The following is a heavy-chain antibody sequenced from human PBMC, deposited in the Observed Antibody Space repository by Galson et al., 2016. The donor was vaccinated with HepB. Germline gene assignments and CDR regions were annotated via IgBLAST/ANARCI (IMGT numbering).Heavy chain of an antibody. CDR2: IYASGSTT. D-gene: IGHD2-2*01. Sequence: SETLSLTCTVSGDSISSYSWGWIRQPPGKGLEWIGYIYASGSTTNYNPSLKSRVTISVGTSKKQFSLNLTSVTAADTAVYYCARVRYQLLGVFLFDYWGQGALVTVSS. CDR3: ARVRYQLLGVFLFDY. J-gene: IGHJ4*02. CDR1: GDSISSYS. V-gene: IGHV4-59*01.